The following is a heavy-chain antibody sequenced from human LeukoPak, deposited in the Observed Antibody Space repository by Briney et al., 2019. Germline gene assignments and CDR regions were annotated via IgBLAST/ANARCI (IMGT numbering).Heavy chain of an antibody. CDR1: GFTFSSYW. CDR3: ARDRHHRFGELFP. Sequence: GGSLRLSCAASGFTFSSYWMSWVRQAPGKGLEWVANIKQDGSENYYVDSVKGRFTISRDNAKNSLYLQMNSLRAEDTAVYYCARDRHHRFGELFPWGQGTLVTVSS. V-gene: IGHV3-7*01. D-gene: IGHD3-10*01. CDR2: IKQDGSEN. J-gene: IGHJ4*02.